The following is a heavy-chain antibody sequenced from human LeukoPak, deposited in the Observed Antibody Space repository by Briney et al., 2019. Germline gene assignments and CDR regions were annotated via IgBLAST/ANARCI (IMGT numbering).Heavy chain of an antibody. J-gene: IGHJ3*02. CDR2: IYYSGST. Sequence: SETLSLTCTVPGGSISSSSYYWGWIRQPPGKGLEWIGSIYYSGSTYYNPSLKSRVTISVDTSKNQFSLKLSSVTAADTAVYYCASPLVTTVVTYDAFDIWGQGTMVTVSS. CDR3: ASPLVTTVVTYDAFDI. V-gene: IGHV4-39*01. D-gene: IGHD4-23*01. CDR1: GGSISSSSYY.